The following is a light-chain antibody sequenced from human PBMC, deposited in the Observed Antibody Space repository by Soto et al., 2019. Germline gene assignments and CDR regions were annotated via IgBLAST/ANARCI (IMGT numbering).Light chain of an antibody. Sequence: QSVLTQPPSASGTPGQSVTIACSGGSSNIGSNTVNWYQQLPGTAPNLLIYSNNQRPSGVPDRFSGSKSGTSASLAISGLQSEDEADYYCAAWDDSLNAVVFGGGTKLTVL. CDR1: SSNIGSNT. CDR3: AAWDDSLNAVV. V-gene: IGLV1-44*01. CDR2: SNN. J-gene: IGLJ2*01.